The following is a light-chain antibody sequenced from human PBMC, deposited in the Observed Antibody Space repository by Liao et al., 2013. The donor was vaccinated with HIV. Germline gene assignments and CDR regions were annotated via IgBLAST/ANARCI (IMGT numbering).Light chain of an antibody. Sequence: SYXLTQPPSVSVSPGQTARITCSGDALPKQYAYWYQQKPGQAPVLVIYKDSERPSGIPERFSGSSSGTTVTLTISGVQAEDEADYYCQSADSSGTLRWFVGG. CDR2: KDS. CDR3: QSADSSGTLRWF. CDR1: ALPKQY. J-gene: IGLJ7*01. V-gene: IGLV3-25*03.